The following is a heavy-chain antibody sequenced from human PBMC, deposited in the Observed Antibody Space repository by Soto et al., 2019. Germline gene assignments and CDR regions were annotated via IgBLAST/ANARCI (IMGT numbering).Heavy chain of an antibody. CDR2: IVGYNGNT. Sequence: EASVKVSCKASGYIFSSYAISWVRQAPGQGLEWMGWIVGYNGNTNSAQQFQGRLTMTTDTSTSTAYMELRSLRSDDTAVYYCARGYDILTGYYLFDYWGQGALVTVSS. CDR3: ARGYDILTGYYLFDY. CDR1: GYIFSSYA. D-gene: IGHD3-9*01. V-gene: IGHV1-18*01. J-gene: IGHJ4*02.